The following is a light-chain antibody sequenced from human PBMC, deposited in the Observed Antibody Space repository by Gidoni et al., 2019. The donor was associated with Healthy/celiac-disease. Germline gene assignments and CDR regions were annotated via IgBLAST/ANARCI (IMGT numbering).Light chain of an antibody. CDR2: GAS. J-gene: IGKJ2*01. Sequence: EIVLTQSPGTLSLSPGERATLSCRASQSVSSSYLAWYQQKPGQAPRHLIYGASSRATGIPDRFSGSGSGTDFTLTSSRLEPEDVAVYYCQQYGSSPPYTFGQGTKLEIK. V-gene: IGKV3-20*01. CDR3: QQYGSSPPYT. CDR1: QSVSSSY.